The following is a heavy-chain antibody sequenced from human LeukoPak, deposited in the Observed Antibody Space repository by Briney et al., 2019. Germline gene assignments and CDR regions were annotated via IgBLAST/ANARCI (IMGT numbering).Heavy chain of an antibody. Sequence: SGGSLRLSCAASGFTFSSYAMSWVRQAPGKGLEWVSAISGSGGSTYYADSVKGRFTISRDNSKNTLYLQMNSLRAEDTAVYYCATADYYDSSGYYRGSDCWGQGTLVTVSS. CDR2: ISGSGGST. V-gene: IGHV3-23*01. J-gene: IGHJ4*02. D-gene: IGHD3-22*01. CDR3: ATADYYDSSGYYRGSDC. CDR1: GFTFSSYA.